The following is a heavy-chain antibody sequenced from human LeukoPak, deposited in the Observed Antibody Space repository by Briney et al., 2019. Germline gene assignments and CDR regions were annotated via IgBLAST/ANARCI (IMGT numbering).Heavy chain of an antibody. CDR3: ARHARFFGVVTLDY. CDR1: GGSISSYY. J-gene: IGHJ4*02. V-gene: IGHV4-4*07. D-gene: IGHD3-3*01. Sequence: PSETLSLTCTVSGGSISSYYWSWIRQPAGKGLEWIGRIYTSGSTNYNPSLKSRVTMSVDTSKNQFSLKLSSVTAADTAVYYCARHARFFGVVTLDYWGQGTLVTVSS. CDR2: IYTSGST.